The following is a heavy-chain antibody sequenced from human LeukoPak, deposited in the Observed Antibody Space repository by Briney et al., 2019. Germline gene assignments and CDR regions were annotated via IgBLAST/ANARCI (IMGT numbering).Heavy chain of an antibody. CDR3: AREYYYASGSYLY. CDR1: GGSISSSSYY. Sequence: SETLSLTCTVSGGSISSSSYYWGGIRQPPGKGVEWIGSIYYGGSTYYNPSLKSRVTISVDTSKNQFSLKLSSVTAADTAVYYCAREYYYASGSYLYWGQGTLVTVSS. CDR2: IYYGGST. D-gene: IGHD3-10*01. J-gene: IGHJ4*02. V-gene: IGHV4-39*02.